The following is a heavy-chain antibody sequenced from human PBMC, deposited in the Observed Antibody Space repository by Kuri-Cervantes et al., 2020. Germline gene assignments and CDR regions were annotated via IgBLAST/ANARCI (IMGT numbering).Heavy chain of an antibody. CDR1: GFTFNSYG. V-gene: IGHV3-30*18. J-gene: IGHJ5*02. CDR3: AKXVEAYCGGXXSWFDP. CDR2: ISFVGTNK. D-gene: IGHD2-21*01. Sequence: GESLKISCAASGFTFNSYGIHWVRQAPGKGLEWVAVISFVGTNKYYADSVKGRFTISRDNSKNTLYLQMNSLRAEDTAVYYCAKXVEAYCGGXXSWFDPWGQGTLVTVSS.